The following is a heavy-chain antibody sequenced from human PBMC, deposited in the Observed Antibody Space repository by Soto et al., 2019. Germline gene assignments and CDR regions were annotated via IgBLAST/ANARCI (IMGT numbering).Heavy chain of an antibody. D-gene: IGHD2-2*01. CDR3: ARPPASWSSTSGKGGDAFDI. V-gene: IGHV3-48*01. CDR1: GFTFSSYS. Sequence: PGGSLRLSCAASGFTFSSYSMNWVRQAPGKGLEWISYISSSSSTIFYADSVKGRFTISRDNAKNSLYLQMNSLRAEDTAVYYCARPPASWSSTSGKGGDAFDIWGQGTMVTVPS. CDR2: ISSSSSTI. J-gene: IGHJ3*02.